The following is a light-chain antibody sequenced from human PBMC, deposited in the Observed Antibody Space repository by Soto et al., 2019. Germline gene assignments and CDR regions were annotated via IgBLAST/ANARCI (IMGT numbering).Light chain of an antibody. J-gene: IGLJ2*01. CDR1: SSNIGSNT. V-gene: IGLV1-44*01. Sequence: QSVLTQPPSASGTPGQRVTISCSGSSSNIGSNTVNWYQQLPGTAPKLLIYSNNQRPSGVPDRFSGSKSGTSASLAISGLQSEDAADYYCAAWDDSLNGQVVFGGGTTLTVL. CDR3: AAWDDSLNGQVV. CDR2: SNN.